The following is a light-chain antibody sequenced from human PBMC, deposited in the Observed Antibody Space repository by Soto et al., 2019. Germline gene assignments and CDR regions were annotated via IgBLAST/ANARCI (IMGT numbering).Light chain of an antibody. J-gene: IGKJ2*01. CDR2: AAS. CDR3: QQSYSTPYT. CDR1: QSINSY. V-gene: IGKV1-39*01. Sequence: DIQMTQSPSSLSASVGDRVTITCRASQSINSYLNWYQQKPGKAPKLLIYAASSLQSGVTSRFSGSGSGTEFTLTISSLQPEDFATYYCQQSYSTPYTFGQGTKLEIK.